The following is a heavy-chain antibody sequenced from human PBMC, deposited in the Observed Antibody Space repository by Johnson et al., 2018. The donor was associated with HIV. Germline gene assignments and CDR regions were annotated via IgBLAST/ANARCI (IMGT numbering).Heavy chain of an antibody. J-gene: IGHJ3*02. CDR3: ARGTYYYGSGNAFDI. V-gene: IGHV3-30*02. CDR1: GFTFSSHA. Sequence: QVQLVESGGGVVQPGGSLRLSCAASGFTFSSHAMHWVRQAPGKGLEWVAFIRYDGSDKYYADSVKGRFTISRDNSKKTLYLQMNSLRAEDTAVYYCARGTYYYGSGNAFDIWGQGTMVTVSS. D-gene: IGHD3-10*01. CDR2: IRYDGSDK.